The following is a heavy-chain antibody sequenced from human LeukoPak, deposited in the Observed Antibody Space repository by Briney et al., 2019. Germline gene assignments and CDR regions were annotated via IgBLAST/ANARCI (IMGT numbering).Heavy chain of an antibody. J-gene: IGHJ5*02. CDR1: GGTFSSYA. V-gene: IGHV1-69*13. D-gene: IGHD1-1*01. CDR2: IIPIFGTA. CDR3: ARGTYEPPVGFDP. Sequence: SVKVSCXASGGTFSSYAISWVRQARGQGLEWMGGIIPIFGTANYAQKFQGRVTITADESTSTAYMELSSLRSEDTAVYYCARGTYEPPVGFDPWGQGTLVTVSS.